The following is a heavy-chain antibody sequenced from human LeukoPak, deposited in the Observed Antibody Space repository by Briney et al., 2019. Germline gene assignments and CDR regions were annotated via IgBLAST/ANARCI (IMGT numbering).Heavy chain of an antibody. CDR3: ARGTGDTQVDY. CDR1: GGSISSSSYY. CDR2: IYYSGST. Sequence: SETLSLTCTVSGGSISSSSYYWGWIRQPPGKGLEWIGSIYYSGSTYYNPSLKSRVTLSVDTSKNQFSLKLSSVTAADTAVYYCARGTGDTQVDYWGQGTLVTVSS. J-gene: IGHJ4*02. V-gene: IGHV4-39*07.